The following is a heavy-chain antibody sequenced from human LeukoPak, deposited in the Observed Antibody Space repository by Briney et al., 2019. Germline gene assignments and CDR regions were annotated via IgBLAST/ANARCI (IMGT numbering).Heavy chain of an antibody. V-gene: IGHV5-51*01. CDR1: GYSFTSYW. CDR3: ARQGYSGYDRHYYYMDV. J-gene: IGHJ6*03. Sequence: GESLKISCKGSGYSFTSYWIGWVRQMPGKGLEWMGIIYPGDSDTRYSPSFQGQVTISADKSISTAYLQWSSLKASDTAMYYCARQGYSGYDRHYYYMDVWGKGTTVTISS. CDR2: IYPGDSDT. D-gene: IGHD5-12*01.